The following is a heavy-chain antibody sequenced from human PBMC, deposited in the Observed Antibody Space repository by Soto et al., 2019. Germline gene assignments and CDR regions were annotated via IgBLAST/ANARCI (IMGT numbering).Heavy chain of an antibody. J-gene: IGHJ6*02. CDR1: GFTFNNYG. CDR3: VRAAGYSGYDYVYYYGMDV. V-gene: IGHV3-33*01. Sequence: QVPLVESGGGVVQPGRSLRLSCAASGFTFNNYGMHWVRQVPGKGLEWVALVWYDGRNKYYVDSVKGRFTISRDNSKNTLYLEMNSLRDEDTAVYYCVRAAGYSGYDYVYYYGMDVWGQGTTVTVSS. CDR2: VWYDGRNK. D-gene: IGHD5-12*01.